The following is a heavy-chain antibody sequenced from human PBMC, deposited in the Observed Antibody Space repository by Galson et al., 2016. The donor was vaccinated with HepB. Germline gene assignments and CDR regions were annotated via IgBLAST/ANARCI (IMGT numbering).Heavy chain of an antibody. CDR1: GGTFSSYA. J-gene: IGHJ4*02. CDR2: ITPIFGKA. CDR3: ARYRAATAYSDF. V-gene: IGHV1-69*13. D-gene: IGHD6-25*01. Sequence: SVKVSCKASGGTFSSYALSWVRQAPGQGLEWMGGITPIFGKATFAQKFRGRVTITADESTSTAYMELSSLRSEDTAVYFCARYRAATAYSDFWGQGTLVTVSS.